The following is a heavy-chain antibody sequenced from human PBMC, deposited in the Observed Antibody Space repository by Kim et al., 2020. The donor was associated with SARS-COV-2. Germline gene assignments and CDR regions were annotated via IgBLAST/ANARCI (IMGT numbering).Heavy chain of an antibody. J-gene: IGHJ4*01. Sequence: GGSLRLSCAASGFTFSSYAMSWVRQAPGKGLEWVSVMYNGGSSTNYADSVKGRFTISRENSKNTLYLQMNSLRAEDTAVYYCAKGYCSGGSCLSPFDYWG. D-gene: IGHD2-15*01. CDR3: AKGYCSGGSCLSPFDY. CDR1: GFTFSSYA. V-gene: IGHV3-23*03. CDR2: MYNGGSST.